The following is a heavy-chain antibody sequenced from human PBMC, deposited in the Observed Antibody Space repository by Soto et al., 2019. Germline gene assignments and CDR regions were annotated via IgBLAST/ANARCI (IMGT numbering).Heavy chain of an antibody. CDR3: ASGIDFYYAMDV. CDR1: GYSISSGYY. CDR2: IYHSGST. J-gene: IGHJ6*01. V-gene: IGHV4-38-2*01. Sequence: PSETLSLTCAVSGYSISSGYYWGWIRQPPGKGLEWTGSIYHSGSTYYNASLKSRVTISVDTSKNQFSLKLTSVTDADTAVYYCASGIDFYYAMDVWGQGTTVTVSS.